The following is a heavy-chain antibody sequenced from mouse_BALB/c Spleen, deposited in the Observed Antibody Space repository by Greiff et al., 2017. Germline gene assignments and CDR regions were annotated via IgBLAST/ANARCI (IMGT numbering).Heavy chain of an antibody. CDR3: ARHYYGSSYLYYFDY. CDR1: GFTFSSYT. CDR2: ISNGGGST. J-gene: IGHJ2*01. V-gene: IGHV5-12-2*01. D-gene: IGHD1-1*01. Sequence: EVQVVESGGGLVQPGGSLKLSCAASGFTFSSYTMSWVRQTPEKRLEWVAYISNGGGSTYYPDTVKGRFTISRDNAKNTLYLQMSSLKSEDTAMYYCARHYYGSSYLYYFDYWGQGTTLTVSS.